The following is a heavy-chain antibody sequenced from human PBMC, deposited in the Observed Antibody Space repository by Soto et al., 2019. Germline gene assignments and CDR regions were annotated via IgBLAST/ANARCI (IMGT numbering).Heavy chain of an antibody. CDR3: ARVPLSGDDILTGFWLDP. J-gene: IGHJ5*02. V-gene: IGHV4-59*01. CDR1: GGSISSYY. D-gene: IGHD3-9*01. CDR2: IYYSGST. Sequence: NPSETLSLTCTVSGGSISSYYWSWIRQPPGKGLEWIGYIYYSGSTNYNPSLKSRVTISVDTSKNQFSLKLSSVTAADTAVYYCARVPLSGDDILTGFWLDPWGQGTLVTVS.